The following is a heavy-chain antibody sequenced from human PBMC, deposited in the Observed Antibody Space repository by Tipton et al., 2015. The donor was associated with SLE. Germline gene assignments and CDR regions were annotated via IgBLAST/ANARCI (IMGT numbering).Heavy chain of an antibody. V-gene: IGHV3-64*01. D-gene: IGHD5-18*01. J-gene: IGHJ4*02. Sequence: GSLRLSCAASGFSLSDFAMHWVRQAPGKGLEYVSGISSNGGSTYYANSVKGRFIISRDNSKNTVYLQMGSLRAEDTAVYYCASWGYNYGSAYWGQGTQVTVSS. CDR1: GFSLSDFA. CDR2: ISSNGGST. CDR3: ASWGYNYGSAY.